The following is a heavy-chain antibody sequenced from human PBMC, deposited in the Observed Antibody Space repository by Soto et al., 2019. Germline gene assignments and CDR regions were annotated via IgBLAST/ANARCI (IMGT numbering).Heavy chain of an antibody. Sequence: QVRVVQSGAEVKKPGASVRVSCKTSGYTFTDYDINWVRQAPGQGLEWMGWVSPDHGNAGYAQQFDGRVTMTSDTSISTVFLELTNLRSEDTAVYYCAVTTGYWGQGTKVTVSS. CDR3: AVTTGY. CDR2: VSPDHGNA. CDR1: GYTFTDYD. D-gene: IGHD4-17*01. V-gene: IGHV1-8*01. J-gene: IGHJ4*02.